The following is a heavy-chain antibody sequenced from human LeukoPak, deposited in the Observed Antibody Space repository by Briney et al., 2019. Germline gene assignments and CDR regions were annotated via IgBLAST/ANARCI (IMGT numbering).Heavy chain of an antibody. CDR2: INTDGSST. J-gene: IGHJ4*02. V-gene: IGHV3-74*01. CDR3: VRRYGSGSSYYFDY. Sequence: GGSLRLSCAASGFTFSSYWMHWVRQAPGKGLVWVSRINTDGSSTSYADSVKGRFTISRDNAKNTLYLQMNGLRAEDTAVYYCVRRYGSGSSYYFDYWGRGTLVTVSS. CDR1: GFTFSSYW. D-gene: IGHD3-10*01.